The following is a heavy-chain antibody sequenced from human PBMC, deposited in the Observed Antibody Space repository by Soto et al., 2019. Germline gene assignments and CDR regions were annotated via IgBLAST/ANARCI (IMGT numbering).Heavy chain of an antibody. CDR2: IIPISGAA. CDR1: GGTFSNYV. D-gene: IGHD1-7*01. Sequence: QVQLVQSGAEVKKPGSSVKVSCKASGGTFSNYVVNWVRQAPGQGLEWMGRIIPISGAANYAQKFQGRVTITADKSTRTSYMELSILRSEDTAVYYCARDMTRTVVPYFDFWGQGTLVTVSS. J-gene: IGHJ4*02. V-gene: IGHV1-69*06. CDR3: ARDMTRTVVPYFDF.